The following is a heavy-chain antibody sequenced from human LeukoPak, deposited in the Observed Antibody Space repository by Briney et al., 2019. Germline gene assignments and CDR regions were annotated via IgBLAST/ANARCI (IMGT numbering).Heavy chain of an antibody. D-gene: IGHD2-15*01. Sequence: PSETLSLTCTVSGGSIRSGSYYWSWIRQPAGKGLEWIGRIYTSGSTNYNPSLKSRVTISVDTSKNQFSLKLSSVTAADTAVYYCARARAFRGYCSGGSCYYFDYWGQGTLVTVSS. CDR3: ARARAFRGYCSGGSCYYFDY. CDR1: GGSIRSGSYY. CDR2: IYTSGST. J-gene: IGHJ4*02. V-gene: IGHV4-61*02.